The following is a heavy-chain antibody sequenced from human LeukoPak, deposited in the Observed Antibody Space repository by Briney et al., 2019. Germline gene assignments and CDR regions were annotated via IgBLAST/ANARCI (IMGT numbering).Heavy chain of an antibody. CDR3: ASQAAVAGTGFDY. D-gene: IGHD6-19*01. Sequence: GGSLRLPCAASGFTFSSYSMNWVRQAPGKGLEWVSSISSSSSYIYYADSVKGRFTISRDNAKNSLYLQMNSLRAEGTAVYYCASQAAVAGTGFDYWGQGTLVTVSS. V-gene: IGHV3-21*01. J-gene: IGHJ4*02. CDR1: GFTFSSYS. CDR2: ISSSSSYI.